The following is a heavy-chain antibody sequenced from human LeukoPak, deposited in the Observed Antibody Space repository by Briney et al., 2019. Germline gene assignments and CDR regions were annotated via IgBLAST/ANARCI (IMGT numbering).Heavy chain of an antibody. CDR2: ITASGGNT. D-gene: IGHD5-18*01. J-gene: IGHJ4*02. V-gene: IGHV3-23*01. Sequence: PGGSLRLSCATSGFTFSSYAMGWVRQAPGKGPEWVPAITASGGNTYYADSVKGRFTISRDNSKNTLYLQVNSLRAEDTAVYYCAKGNGYSYGRYYFDYWGQGTLVTVSS. CDR3: AKGNGYSYGRYYFDY. CDR1: GFTFSSYA.